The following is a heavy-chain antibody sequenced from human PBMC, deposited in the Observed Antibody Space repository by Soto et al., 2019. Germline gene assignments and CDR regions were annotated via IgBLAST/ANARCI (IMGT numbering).Heavy chain of an antibody. CDR2: MNPNSGNT. CDR3: ARETAALYYYYGMEV. J-gene: IGHJ6*02. CDR1: GYTFTSYD. D-gene: IGHD6-6*01. Sequence: ASVKVSCKASGYTFTSYDINWVRQATGQGLEWMGWMNPNSGNTGYAQKFQGRVTMTRNTSISTAYMELSSLRSEDTAVYYCARETAALYYYYGMEVWGQGTTVTVSS. V-gene: IGHV1-8*01.